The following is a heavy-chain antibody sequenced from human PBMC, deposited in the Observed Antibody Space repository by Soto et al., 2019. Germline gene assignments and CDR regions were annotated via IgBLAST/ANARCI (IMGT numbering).Heavy chain of an antibody. CDR3: ASSYYYDSSGYSSLYYYYGMDV. D-gene: IGHD3-22*01. CDR1: GGTFSTYT. CDR2: INAGNGNT. J-gene: IGHJ6*02. Sequence: ASVKVSCKASGGTFSTYTISWVRQAPGQGLEWMGWINAGNGNTKYSQMFQGRVTITRDTSASTAYMELSSLRSEDTAVYYCASSYYYDSSGYSSLYYYYGMDVWGQGTTVTVSS. V-gene: IGHV1-3*01.